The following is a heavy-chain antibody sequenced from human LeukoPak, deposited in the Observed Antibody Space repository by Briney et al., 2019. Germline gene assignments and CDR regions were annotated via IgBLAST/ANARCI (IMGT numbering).Heavy chain of an antibody. V-gene: IGHV4-59*02. CDR2: IYYTGT. D-gene: IGHD7-27*01. CDR3: ASRRLGNDY. Sequence: PSKTLSLTCTVSGCSVSDYYWSWIRQSPGKGLEWIGYIYYTGTSYNPSLKSRVTISTDTSKNQLSLNLSPVTAADTAVYYCASRRLGNDYWGQGTLVTVSS. CDR1: GCSVSDYY. J-gene: IGHJ4*02.